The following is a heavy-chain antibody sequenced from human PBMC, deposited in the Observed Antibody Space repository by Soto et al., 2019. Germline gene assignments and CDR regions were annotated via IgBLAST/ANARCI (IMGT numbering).Heavy chain of an antibody. CDR2: ISESGDGT. CDR1: GFTFNTYA. J-gene: IGHJ6*02. Sequence: PGGSLRLSCAASGFTFNTYAMTWFRQAPGKGLEWVSLISESGDGTYYADSVKGRFTISRDNSQRTLNLQMNSLRAEDTAVYYCAKNGDFWSWGMDVWGQGTTVTVSS. D-gene: IGHD3-3*01. CDR3: AKNGDFWSWGMDV. V-gene: IGHV3-23*01.